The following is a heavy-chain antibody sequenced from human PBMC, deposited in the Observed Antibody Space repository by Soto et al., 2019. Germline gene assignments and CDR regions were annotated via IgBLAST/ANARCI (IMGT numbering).Heavy chain of an antibody. J-gene: IGHJ6*02. CDR2: IIPIFGTA. D-gene: IGHD2-2*01. Sequence: QVQLVQSGAEVKKPGSSVKVSCKASGGTFSSYAISWVRQAPGKGLEWLGGIIPIFGTAKYAQKFQGRVTITADESTTTANMELSSLRSEDTAVYYCTRHVPAAGYYYGIDVWGQGTTGTVSS. CDR1: GGTFSSYA. V-gene: IGHV1-69*12. CDR3: TRHVPAAGYYYGIDV.